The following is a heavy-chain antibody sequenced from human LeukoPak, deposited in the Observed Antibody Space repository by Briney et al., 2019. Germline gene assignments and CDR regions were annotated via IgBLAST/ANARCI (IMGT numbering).Heavy chain of an antibody. CDR2: ISYDGSNK. Sequence: GGSLRLSCAASGFTFNTHAMHWVRQAPGKGLEWLAVISYDGSNKYYADSVKGRFTISRDNSKNTLYLQMNSLRAEDTAVYYCAKRSSGWYLVPTFDYWGQGTLVTVS. CDR3: AKRSSGWYLVPTFDY. J-gene: IGHJ4*02. D-gene: IGHD6-19*01. CDR1: GFTFNTHA. V-gene: IGHV3-30*18.